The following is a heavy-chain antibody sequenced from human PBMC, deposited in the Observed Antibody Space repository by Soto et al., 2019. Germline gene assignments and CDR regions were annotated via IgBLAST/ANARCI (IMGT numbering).Heavy chain of an antibody. CDR3: AKDSVGTRGQTYYYDSSGPS. Sequence: EVQLLESGGGLVQPGGSLRLSCAASGFTFSSYAMSWVRQAPGKGLEWVSAISGSGGSTYYADSVKGRFTISRDNSKNTLYLQMNSLRAEDTAVYYCAKDSVGTRGQTYYYDSSGPSWGQGTLVTVSS. CDR1: GFTFSSYA. CDR2: ISGSGGST. J-gene: IGHJ4*02. V-gene: IGHV3-23*01. D-gene: IGHD3-22*01.